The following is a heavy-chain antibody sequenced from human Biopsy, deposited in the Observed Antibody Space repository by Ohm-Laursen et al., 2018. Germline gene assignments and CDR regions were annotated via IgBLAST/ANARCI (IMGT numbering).Heavy chain of an antibody. D-gene: IGHD3-9*01. CDR1: GYTSAGYY. J-gene: IGHJ6*02. CDR3: ARVPAYPSIDGYYGLDL. Sequence: ASVKVSCNASGYTSAGYYLHWVRQAPGHGLEWMGWINPNSGNANYAQSFQGRLTVTRDTSISTAYMELTSLTFDDTAIYYCARVPAYPSIDGYYGLDLWGQGTTVIVSS. V-gene: IGHV1-2*02. CDR2: INPNSGNA.